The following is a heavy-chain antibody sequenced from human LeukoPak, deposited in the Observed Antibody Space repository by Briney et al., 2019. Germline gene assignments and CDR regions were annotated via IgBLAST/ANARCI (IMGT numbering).Heavy chain of an antibody. V-gene: IGHV3-74*01. D-gene: IGHD5-12*01. J-gene: IGHJ4*02. CDR2: IKDGGTTT. CDR3: TTIRPGY. Sequence: GGSLTLTCAASGFTFSSYWIHWVRQVPGKGLVWVSRIKDGGTTTDYADSVKGRFTISRDDAKNTLYLQMNSLRAEDTAVYYCTTIRPGYWGQGTLVTVSP. CDR1: GFTFSSYW.